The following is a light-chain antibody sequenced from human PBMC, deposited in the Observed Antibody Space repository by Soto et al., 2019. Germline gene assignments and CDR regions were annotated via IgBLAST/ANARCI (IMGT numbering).Light chain of an antibody. CDR3: QKYNNGGPLT. V-gene: IGKV1-27*01. CDR1: EGFSNY. Sequence: DIQMTQSPSSLSASIVDRVTITCRASEGFSNYLAWFQQKPGKAPTLLIDAASTLQSGVPSRFSGSGSGTDFTLTINNLQPDDVATYYCQKYNNGGPLTFGGGTKVEIK. CDR2: AAS. J-gene: IGKJ4*01.